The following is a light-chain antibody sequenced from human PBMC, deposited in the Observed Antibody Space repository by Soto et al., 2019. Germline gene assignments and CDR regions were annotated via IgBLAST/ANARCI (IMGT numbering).Light chain of an antibody. V-gene: IGKV3-15*01. Sequence: EMVMTQSPATLSVSPGERVTLSCRASQSVSSNLAWYQQKPGQAPRLLIYDASTRAPGFPARFSGSGSGTEFTLTISSLQSEDFAVYYCHHYNSWPYTFGQGTKVDIK. CDR1: QSVSSN. J-gene: IGKJ2*01. CDR3: HHYNSWPYT. CDR2: DAS.